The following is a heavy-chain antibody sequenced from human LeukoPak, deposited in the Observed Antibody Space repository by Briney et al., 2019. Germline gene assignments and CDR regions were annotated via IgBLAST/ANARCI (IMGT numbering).Heavy chain of an antibody. V-gene: IGHV3-21*01. Sequence: KSGGSLRLSCAASGFTLSSYSMNWVRQGPGKGLEWVSSISSSSSYIYYADSVKGRFTISRDNAKNSLYLQMNSLRAEDTAVYYCAKTYYYDSSGYYLFDYWGQGTLVTDSS. CDR2: ISSSSSYI. CDR3: AKTYYYDSSGYYLFDY. CDR1: GFTLSSYS. D-gene: IGHD3-22*01. J-gene: IGHJ4*02.